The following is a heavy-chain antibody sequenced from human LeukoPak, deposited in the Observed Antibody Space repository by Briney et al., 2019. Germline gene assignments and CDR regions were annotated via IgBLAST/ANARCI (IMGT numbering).Heavy chain of an antibody. V-gene: IGHV3-49*04. CDR2: IRSKAFGETA. CDR3: ARGAGSGSRLRAGDY. Sequence: PGGSLRLSCTVSGFTFGDYAINWVRQAPGKGLEWVGFIRSKAFGETAEYATSVKGRFTISRDDSKSIAYLQMNSLRAEDTAVYYCARGAGSGSRLRAGDYWGQGTLVTVSS. J-gene: IGHJ4*02. CDR1: GFTFGDYA. D-gene: IGHD1-26*01.